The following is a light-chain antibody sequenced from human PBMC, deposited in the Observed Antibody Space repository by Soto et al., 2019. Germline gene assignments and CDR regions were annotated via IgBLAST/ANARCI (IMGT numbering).Light chain of an antibody. CDR2: AVS. Sequence: QSVLTQPASGCGSPGQSSTISCTGTSSDVGGYNHVSWYQHSSGKAPKLILFAVSDRPSGVSHRFSGSKSGNTASLTISGVQAEDVGDYYCCSYTNLRTVVFGGGTKLTVL. J-gene: IGLJ2*01. V-gene: IGLV2-14*01. CDR3: CSYTNLRTVV. CDR1: SSDVGGYNH.